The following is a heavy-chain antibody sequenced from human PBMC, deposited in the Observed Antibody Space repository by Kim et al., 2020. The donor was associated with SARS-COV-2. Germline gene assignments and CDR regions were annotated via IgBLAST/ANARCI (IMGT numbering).Heavy chain of an antibody. Sequence: KFQGIVTITRDTAASTAYMELSSLRSEDTAVYYCARDLVAGLFDHWYFDLWGRGTLVTVSS. D-gene: IGHD6-19*01. V-gene: IGHV1-3*01. J-gene: IGHJ2*01. CDR3: ARDLVAGLFDHWYFDL.